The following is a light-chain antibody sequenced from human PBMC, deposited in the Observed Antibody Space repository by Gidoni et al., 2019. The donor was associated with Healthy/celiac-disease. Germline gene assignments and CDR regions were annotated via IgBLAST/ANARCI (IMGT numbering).Light chain of an antibody. J-gene: IGLJ2*01. CDR1: SSDVGGSNY. Sequence: QSALTQPPSVSRSPGQSITISCTGTSSDVGGSNYVSWYQQHPGKAPKLMIYDVSNRPSGVSNRFSGSKSGNTASLTISGLQAEDEADYYCSSYTSSSTLVVFGGGTKLTVL. CDR3: SSYTSSSTLVV. CDR2: DVS. V-gene: IGLV2-14*01.